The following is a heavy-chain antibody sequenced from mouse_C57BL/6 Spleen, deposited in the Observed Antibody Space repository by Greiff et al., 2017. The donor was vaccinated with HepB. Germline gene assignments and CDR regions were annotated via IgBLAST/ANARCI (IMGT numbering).Heavy chain of an antibody. CDR3: AREAYGNYGTY. V-gene: IGHV1-64*01. CDR1: GYTFTSYW. D-gene: IGHD2-1*01. CDR2: IHPNSGST. Sequence: QVQLKQPGAELVKPGASVKLSCKASGYTFTSYWMHWVKQRPGQGLEWIGMIHPNSGSTNYNEKFKSKATLTVDKSSSTAYMQLSSLTSEDSAVYYCAREAYGNYGTYWGQGTLVTVSA. J-gene: IGHJ3*01.